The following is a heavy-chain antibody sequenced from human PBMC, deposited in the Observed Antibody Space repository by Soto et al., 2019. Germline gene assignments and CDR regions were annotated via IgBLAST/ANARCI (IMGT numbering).Heavy chain of an antibody. V-gene: IGHV4-34*01. CDR3: ARGNYGDYDSSYYYYGMDV. D-gene: IGHD4-17*01. J-gene: IGHJ6*02. CDR1: GGSFSGYY. Sequence: QVQLQQWGAGLLKPSETLSLTCAVYGGSFSGYYWSWIRQPPGKGLEWIGEINHSGSTNYNPSLKSRVTIAVDTSKNQSSLKLSSVTAADTAVYYCARGNYGDYDSSYYYYGMDVWGQGTTVTVSS. CDR2: INHSGST.